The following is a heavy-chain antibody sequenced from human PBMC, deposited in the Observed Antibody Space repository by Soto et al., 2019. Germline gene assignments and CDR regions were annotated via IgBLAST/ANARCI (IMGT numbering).Heavy chain of an antibody. CDR3: ARGIYDFWSGKDFDY. CDR1: GFTFSSYW. J-gene: IGHJ4*02. V-gene: IGHV3-74*01. Sequence: GGSLRLSCAASGFTFSSYWMHWVRQAPGKGLVWVSRINSDGSSTSYADSVKGRFTISRDNAKNTLYLQMNSLRAEDTAVYYCARGIYDFWSGKDFDYWGQGTLVTVSS. D-gene: IGHD3-3*01. CDR2: INSDGSST.